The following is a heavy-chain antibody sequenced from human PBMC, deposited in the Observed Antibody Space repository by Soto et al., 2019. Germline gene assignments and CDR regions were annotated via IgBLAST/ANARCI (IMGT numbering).Heavy chain of an antibody. J-gene: IGHJ4*02. Sequence: QVQLVQSGAEVKKPGSSVKVSCKASGGTFSSYTISWVRQAPGQGLEWMGRIIPILGIANYAQKFQGRVTITADKSTSTAYMELSSLRSEDTAVYYCARAYCSSTSCYDYWGQGTLVTVSS. CDR2: IIPILGIA. D-gene: IGHD2-2*01. CDR3: ARAYCSSTSCYDY. CDR1: GGTFSSYT. V-gene: IGHV1-69*02.